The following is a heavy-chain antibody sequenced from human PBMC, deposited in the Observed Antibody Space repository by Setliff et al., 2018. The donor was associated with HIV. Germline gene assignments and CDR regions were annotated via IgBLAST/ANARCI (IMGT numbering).Heavy chain of an antibody. J-gene: IGHJ5*02. CDR2: ISAYNLNT. CDR3: ARAQFNTSPWVNS. Sequence: GASVKVSCKTSGYTFSRYGFSWVRQAPGQGLEWMGWISAYNLNTSYAPKFQDRVTMTRDTSTTTVYMELSSLRSDDTAVYYCARAQFNTSPWVNSWGQGTLVTVSS. D-gene: IGHD2-2*02. V-gene: IGHV1-18*01. CDR1: GYTFSRYG.